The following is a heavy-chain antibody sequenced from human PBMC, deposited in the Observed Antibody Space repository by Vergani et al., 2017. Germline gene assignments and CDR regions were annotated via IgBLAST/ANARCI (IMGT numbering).Heavy chain of an antibody. J-gene: IGHJ4*02. CDR3: ARGRIEYSSSSGTFDY. D-gene: IGHD6-6*01. CDR1: GFTFSSYG. Sequence: VQLLESGGGLVQPGGSLRLSCAASGFTFSSYGMHWVRQAPGKGLEWVAVIWYDGSNKYYADSVKGRFTISRDNSKNTLYLQMNSLRAEDTAVYYCARGRIEYSSSSGTFDYWGQGTLVTVSS. V-gene: IGHV3-33*01. CDR2: IWYDGSNK.